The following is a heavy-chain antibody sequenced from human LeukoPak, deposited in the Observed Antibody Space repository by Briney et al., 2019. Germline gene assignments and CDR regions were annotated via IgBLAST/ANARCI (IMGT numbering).Heavy chain of an antibody. J-gene: IGHJ5*02. D-gene: IGHD3-10*01. CDR3: AIDPYVSGSYGWLDP. CDR2: INPNSGDT. V-gene: IGHV1-2*06. Sequence: ASVKVSXKASGYTFTGYYIHWVRQAPGQGLEWMGRINPNSGDTNYAQKFQGRVTMTRDTSISTAYMELSNLSSDDTAVYYCAIDPYVSGSYGWLDPWGQGTLVTVSS. CDR1: GYTFTGYY.